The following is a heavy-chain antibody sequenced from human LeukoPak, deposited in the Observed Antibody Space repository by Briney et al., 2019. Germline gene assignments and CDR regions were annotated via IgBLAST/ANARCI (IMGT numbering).Heavy chain of an antibody. CDR1: GGSFSGYY. CDR3: ARGRAYYYCYGMDV. V-gene: IGHV4-34*01. CDR2: INHSGST. J-gene: IGHJ6*02. Sequence: QPSETLSLTCAVYGGSFSGYYWSWIRQPPGKGLEWIGEINHSGSTNYNPSLKSRVTISVDTSKNQFSLKLSSVTAADTAVYYCARGRAYYYCYGMDVWGQGTTVTVSS.